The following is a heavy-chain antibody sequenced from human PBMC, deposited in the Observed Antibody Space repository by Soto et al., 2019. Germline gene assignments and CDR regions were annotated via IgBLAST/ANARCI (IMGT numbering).Heavy chain of an antibody. CDR2: IYWDDDK. D-gene: IGHD2-21*02. J-gene: IGHJ5*02. CDR3: AHFQCGGDCYLSGGWFDP. CDR1: GFSLSTSGVG. Sequence: QITLKESGPTLVKPTQTLTLTCTFSGFSLSTSGVGVGWIRQPPGKALEWLALIYWDDDKHYSPSLKSRLTITKDXLKXQXALTMTNMDPVDTATYYCAHFQCGGDCYLSGGWFDPWGQGTLVTVSS. V-gene: IGHV2-5*02.